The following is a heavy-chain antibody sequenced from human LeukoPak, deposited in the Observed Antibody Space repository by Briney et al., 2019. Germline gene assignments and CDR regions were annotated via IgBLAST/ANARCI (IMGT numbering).Heavy chain of an antibody. CDR2: IYSGGST. CDR1: GINFSSNY. D-gene: IGHD1/OR15-1a*01. CDR3: ARDLRGRTTLTNWFDP. V-gene: IGHV3-53*01. Sequence: TGGSLRLSCAASGINFSSNYMSWVRQAPGKGQEWVSVIYSGGSTFYADSVKGRFTISRDNSKNTLYLQMNSLRAEDTAVYYCARDLRGRTTLTNWFDPWGQGTLVTVSS. J-gene: IGHJ5*02.